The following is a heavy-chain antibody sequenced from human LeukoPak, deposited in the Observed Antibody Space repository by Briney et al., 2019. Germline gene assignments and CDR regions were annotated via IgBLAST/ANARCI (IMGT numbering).Heavy chain of an antibody. Sequence: SETLSLTCTVSAGSITSDDSYWSWIRQPPGKGLEWIGYIYHSGTAYYNPSLKSRVTMSVDRSKNQFSLNLTSVTAADTAVYYCARGEDGTGDYHPTYFDSWGQGTLVTVSS. D-gene: IGHD4-17*01. J-gene: IGHJ4*02. CDR2: IYHSGTA. CDR1: AGSITSDDSY. CDR3: ARGEDGTGDYHPTYFDS. V-gene: IGHV4-30-2*01.